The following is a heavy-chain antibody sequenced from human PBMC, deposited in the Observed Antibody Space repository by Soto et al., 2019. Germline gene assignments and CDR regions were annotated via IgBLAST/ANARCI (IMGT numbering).Heavy chain of an antibody. CDR2: IWPIGGST. J-gene: IGHJ3*02. V-gene: IGHV1-46*01. CDR3: AREMPSQHDFDI. D-gene: IGHD2-2*01. Sequence: ASVKVSCKASGYSFTSCYMHWVRQAPGQGLEWMGIIWPIGGSTSYAQKFQGRLTMTSDTSTSTVYMELSSLRSDETAPYDCAREMPSQHDFDIWGPGTMVTVSS. CDR1: GYSFTSCY.